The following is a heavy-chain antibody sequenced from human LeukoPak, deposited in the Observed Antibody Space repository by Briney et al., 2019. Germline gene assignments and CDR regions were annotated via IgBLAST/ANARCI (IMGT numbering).Heavy chain of an antibody. J-gene: IGHJ4*02. CDR1: GFTFSSYS. Sequence: PGGSLRLSCAASGFTFSSYSMNWVRQAPGKGLEWVSSISSSSSYIYYADSVKGRFTISRDNAKNSLYLQMNSLRAEDTAVYYCASSSPLYYDYVWGSWGQGTLVTVSS. D-gene: IGHD3-16*01. CDR2: ISSSSSYI. CDR3: ASSSPLYYDYVWGS. V-gene: IGHV3-21*01.